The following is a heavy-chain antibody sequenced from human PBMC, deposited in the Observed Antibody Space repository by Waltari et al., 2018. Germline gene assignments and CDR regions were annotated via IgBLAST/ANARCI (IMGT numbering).Heavy chain of an antibody. D-gene: IGHD1-1*01. CDR3: AKVGVGLTTWYPFDV. Sequence: QVHLVESGGGVVQPGGSLSLSCAASGFTFSVYGMHWVRQAPGKGLEWVAFIRYDASDIYYRDSVKGRFTISRDNSKNTLFLQMSSLRPEDTAVYYCAKVGVGLTTWYPFDVWGQGTMVTVSS. J-gene: IGHJ3*01. V-gene: IGHV3-30*02. CDR2: IRYDASDI. CDR1: GFTFSVYG.